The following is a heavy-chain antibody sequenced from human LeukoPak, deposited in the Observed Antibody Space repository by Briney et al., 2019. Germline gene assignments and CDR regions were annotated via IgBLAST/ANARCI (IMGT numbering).Heavy chain of an antibody. CDR1: GGSISTIGYS. D-gene: IGHD3-22*01. Sequence: SETLSLTCGVSGGSISTIGYSRSWIRQPPGKGLEWIGYIYQSGSTSYNPSLQRRVTISIDRSKNQFSLKLSSVTAADTAVYYCARDSYYDNSGEGAFDIWGQGTMVTVSA. J-gene: IGHJ3*02. V-gene: IGHV4-30-2*01. CDR3: ARDSYYDNSGEGAFDI. CDR2: IYQSGST.